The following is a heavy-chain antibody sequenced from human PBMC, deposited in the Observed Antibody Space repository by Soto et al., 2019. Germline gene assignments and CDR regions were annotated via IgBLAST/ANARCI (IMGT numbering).Heavy chain of an antibody. D-gene: IGHD3-16*01. CDR1: GFIFTNYW. Sequence: EVQLVESGGGLVQPGGSLRLSCAASGFIFTNYWMHWVHQAPGERLVWVARISGDGTTTTYVDSAKGRFTISKDNAKNTVYLQMNGLRTEDTAVYYCGRGSGPRGRPYWGQGITVTVSS. J-gene: IGHJ1*01. CDR3: GRGSGPRGRPY. V-gene: IGHV3-74*01. CDR2: ISGDGTTT.